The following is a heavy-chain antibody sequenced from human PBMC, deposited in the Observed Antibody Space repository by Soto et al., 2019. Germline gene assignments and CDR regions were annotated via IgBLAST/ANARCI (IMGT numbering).Heavy chain of an antibody. CDR2: IYPGDSDT. Sequence: GESLKISCKGSGYSFTSYWIGWVRQMPGKGLEWMGIIYPGDSDTRYSPSFQGQVTISADKSISTAYLQWSSLKASDTAMYYCARQSTGVNMVRGVPLDYWGQGTRVTVSS. CDR1: GYSFTSYW. J-gene: IGHJ4*02. CDR3: ARQSTGVNMVRGVPLDY. D-gene: IGHD3-10*01. V-gene: IGHV5-51*01.